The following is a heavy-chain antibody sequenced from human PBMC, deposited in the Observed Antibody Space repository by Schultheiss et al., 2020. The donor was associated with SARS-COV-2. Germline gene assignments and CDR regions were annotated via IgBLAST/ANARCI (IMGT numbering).Heavy chain of an antibody. CDR1: GYTFTGYY. CDR3: ARDRGAAAGTSAFDI. Sequence: ASVKVSCKASGYTFTGYYMHWVRQAPGQGLEWMGWINPNSGGTNYAQKFQGRVTMTRDTSISTAYMELSRLRSDDTAVYYCARDRGAAAGTSAFDIWGQGTMVTVSS. J-gene: IGHJ3*02. V-gene: IGHV1-2*02. D-gene: IGHD6-13*01. CDR2: INPNSGGT.